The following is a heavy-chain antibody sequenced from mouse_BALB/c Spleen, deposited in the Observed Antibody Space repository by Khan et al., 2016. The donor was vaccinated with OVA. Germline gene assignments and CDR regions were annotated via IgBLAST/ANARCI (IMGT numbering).Heavy chain of an antibody. V-gene: IGHV2-6-5*01. J-gene: IGHJ4*01. Sequence: VQLQESGPGLVAPSQSLSITCTVSGFSLSDYGVSWIRQPPGKGLEWLGVIWGGGNTYYNSALKYRMSISKDNSKSQVFLKMNSLQTDDTALYYCAKGLWSYYFALDYWGQGTSVTVSS. CDR1: GFSLSDYG. D-gene: IGHD1-1*02. CDR2: IWGGGNT. CDR3: AKGLWSYYFALDY.